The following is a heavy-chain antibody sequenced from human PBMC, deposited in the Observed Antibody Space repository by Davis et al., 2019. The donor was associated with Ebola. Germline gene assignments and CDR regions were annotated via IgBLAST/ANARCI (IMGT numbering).Heavy chain of an antibody. D-gene: IGHD3-3*01. CDR3: ARGPYYDFWSGYMDV. Sequence: GESLKISCKGSGYSFTSYWIGWVRQMPGKGLEWMGIIYPGDSDTRYSPSFQGQVTISADKSISTAYLQWSSLKASDNAMYYCARGPYYDFWSGYMDVWGKGTTVTVSS. CDR1: GYSFTSYW. V-gene: IGHV5-51*01. J-gene: IGHJ6*03. CDR2: IYPGDSDT.